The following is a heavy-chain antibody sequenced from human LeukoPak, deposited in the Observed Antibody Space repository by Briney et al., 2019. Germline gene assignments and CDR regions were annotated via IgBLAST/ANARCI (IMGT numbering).Heavy chain of an antibody. CDR2: ISSSGSTV. D-gene: IGHD1-1*01. Sequence: PGGSLRLSCAASGFTFSDYYMSWIRQAPGKGLEWVSYISSSGSTVYYADSVKGRFTISRDNAKNSLYLQMNSLRAEDTAVYYCARDQNWDETFDIWGQGTMVTVSS. CDR3: ARDQNWDETFDI. J-gene: IGHJ3*02. CDR1: GFTFSDYY. V-gene: IGHV3-11*04.